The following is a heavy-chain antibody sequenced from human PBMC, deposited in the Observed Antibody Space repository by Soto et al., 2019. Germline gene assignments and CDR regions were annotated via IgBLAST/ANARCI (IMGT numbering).Heavy chain of an antibody. CDR2: ISGSGGST. CDR3: AKVGNYDFWSGYYPFDY. J-gene: IGHJ4*02. V-gene: IGHV3-23*01. D-gene: IGHD3-3*01. Sequence: EVRLLESGGGLVQPGGSLRLSCAASGFTFSSYAMSWVRQAPGKGLEWVSAISGSGGSTYYADSVKGRFTISRDNSKNTLYLQMNSLRAEDTAVYYCAKVGNYDFWSGYYPFDYWGQGTLVTVSS. CDR1: GFTFSSYA.